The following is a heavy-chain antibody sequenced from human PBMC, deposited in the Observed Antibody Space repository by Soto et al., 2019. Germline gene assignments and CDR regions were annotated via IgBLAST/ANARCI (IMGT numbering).Heavy chain of an antibody. V-gene: IGHV1-3*05. CDR1: GYTFTSYA. Sequence: QVQLVQSGAEEKKPGASVKVSCKASGYTFTSYAMHWVRQAPGQRLEWMGCINAGNGNTKYSQKFQGRVTITRDTSASTACMELSILRSEDTAVYYCARSIVVVTALDYWGQGTLVTVSS. CDR3: ARSIVVVTALDY. D-gene: IGHD2-21*02. CDR2: INAGNGNT. J-gene: IGHJ4*02.